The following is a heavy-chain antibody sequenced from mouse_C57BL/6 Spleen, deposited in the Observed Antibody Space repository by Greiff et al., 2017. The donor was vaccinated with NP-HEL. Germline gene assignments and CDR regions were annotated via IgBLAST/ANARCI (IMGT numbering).Heavy chain of an antibody. D-gene: IGHD3-3*01. Sequence: VQLQQPGAELVKPGASVKLSCKASGYTFTSYGMHWVNQRPGQGLEWIGMIHPNSGSTNYNEKFKSKATLTVDKSSSTAYMQLRSLTAEDAAVYYCARERDGSFDYWGQGTTLTVSS. CDR1: GYTFTSYG. J-gene: IGHJ2*01. V-gene: IGHV1-64*01. CDR3: ARERDGSFDY. CDR2: IHPNSGST.